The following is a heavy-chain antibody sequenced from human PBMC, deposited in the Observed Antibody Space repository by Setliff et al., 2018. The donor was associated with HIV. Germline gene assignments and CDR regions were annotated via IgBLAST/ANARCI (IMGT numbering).Heavy chain of an antibody. J-gene: IGHJ3*02. CDR3: ARESMLRGLRHAVDI. D-gene: IGHD3-10*01. CDR2: VNHSGST. CDR1: GGSFSGHY. Sequence: SETLSLTCAVYGGSFSGHYWSWIRQPPGKGLEWIGEVNHSGSTNYNPSLKSRVTISVDTSKNQFSLKLSSVTAADTAVYCCARESMLRGLRHAVDIWGQGTMVTVSS. V-gene: IGHV4-34*01.